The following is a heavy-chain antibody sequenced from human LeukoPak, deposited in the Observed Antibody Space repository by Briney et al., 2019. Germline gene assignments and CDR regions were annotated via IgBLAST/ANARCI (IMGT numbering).Heavy chain of an antibody. D-gene: IGHD3-22*01. V-gene: IGHV1-8*02. Sequence: GASVKVSCKASGGTFSSYAISWVRQAPGQGLEWMGWMNPNSGNTGYAQKFQGRVTMTRNTSISTAYMELSSLRSEDTAVYYCARSTDYYDSSGYFEYFQHWGQGTLVTVSS. CDR1: GGTFSSYA. CDR3: ARSTDYYDSSGYFEYFQH. J-gene: IGHJ1*01. CDR2: MNPNSGNT.